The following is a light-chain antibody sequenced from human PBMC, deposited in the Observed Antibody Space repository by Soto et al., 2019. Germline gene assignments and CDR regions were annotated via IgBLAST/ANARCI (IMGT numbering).Light chain of an antibody. CDR2: DNN. CDR3: GTWDSSLSAVV. CDR1: SSNIGNNY. Sequence: QSVLTQPPSVSAAPGQKVTISCSGSSSNIGNNYVSWYQQLPGTAPKLIIYDNNNRSSGIPDRFSGSKSGTSATLGITGLQTGDEADYYCGTWDSSLSAVVFGGGTKLTVL. V-gene: IGLV1-51*01. J-gene: IGLJ2*01.